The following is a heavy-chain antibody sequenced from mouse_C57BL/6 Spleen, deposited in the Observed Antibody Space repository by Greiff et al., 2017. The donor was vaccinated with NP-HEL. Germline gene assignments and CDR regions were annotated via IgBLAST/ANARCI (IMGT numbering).Heavy chain of an antibody. CDR3: ARFAPAQATWFAY. J-gene: IGHJ3*01. CDR2: IDPSDSYT. V-gene: IGHV1-59*01. D-gene: IGHD3-2*02. Sequence: QVQLQQPGAELVRPGTSVKLSCKASGYTFTSYWMHWVKQRPGQGLEWIGVIDPSDSYTNYNQKFKGKATLTVDTSSSTAYLQLSSLTSEVSAVYYCARFAPAQATWFAYWGQGTLVTVSA. CDR1: GYTFTSYW.